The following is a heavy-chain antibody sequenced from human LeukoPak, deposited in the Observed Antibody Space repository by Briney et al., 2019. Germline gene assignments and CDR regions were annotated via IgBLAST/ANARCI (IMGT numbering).Heavy chain of an antibody. CDR1: GGSFSGYY. CDR2: INHSGST. CDR3: AKAILPNNWFDP. J-gene: IGHJ5*02. V-gene: IGHV4-34*01. Sequence: SETLSLTCAVYGGSFSGYYWSWIRQPPGKGLEWIGDINHSGSTNYNPSLKSRVTISVDTSKNQFSLKLSSVTAADTAVYYCAKAILPNNWFDPWGQGTLVTVSS.